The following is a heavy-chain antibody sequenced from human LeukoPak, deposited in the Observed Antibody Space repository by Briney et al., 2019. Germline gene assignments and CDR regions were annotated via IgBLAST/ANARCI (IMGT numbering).Heavy chain of an antibody. D-gene: IGHD5-24*01. CDR1: GFTFSYYA. V-gene: IGHV3-30-3*01. CDR2: ISYDESSK. CDR3: ARGGRDGYRSADF. Sequence: GGSLRLSCAASGFTFSYYAMHWVRQAPGKGLEWVAVISYDESSKYYADSVKGRFTISRDNPKNTLYLQLNSLRAEDTAVYYCARGGRDGYRSADFWGQGTLVTVSS. J-gene: IGHJ4*02.